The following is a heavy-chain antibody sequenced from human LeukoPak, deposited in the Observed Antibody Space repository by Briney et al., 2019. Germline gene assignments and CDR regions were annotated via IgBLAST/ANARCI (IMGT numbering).Heavy chain of an antibody. J-gene: IGHJ4*02. Sequence: SETLSLTCTVSGGSISSYYWSWIRQPPGKGLEGIGYIYYSGSTNYNPSLKSRVTISVDTSKTQCSLKLSSVTAADTAVYYCTRADESGSPEAADYWGQGTLVTVSS. CDR2: IYYSGST. CDR3: TRADESGSPEAADY. D-gene: IGHD1-26*01. V-gene: IGHV4-59*12. CDR1: GGSISSYY.